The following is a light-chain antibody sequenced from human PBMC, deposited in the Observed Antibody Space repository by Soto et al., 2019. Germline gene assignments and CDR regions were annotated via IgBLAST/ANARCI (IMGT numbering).Light chain of an antibody. Sequence: QSALTQPASVSGSPGQSITISCTGTSSDVGDFNYVSWYQQHPGKAPKLMIYDVGNRPSGVSIRFSGSKSGSTASLTISGLQAEDEADYYCSSFSSSTTRVFGTGTKLTFL. CDR2: DVG. CDR3: SSFSSSTTRV. J-gene: IGLJ1*01. V-gene: IGLV2-14*01. CDR1: SSDVGDFNY.